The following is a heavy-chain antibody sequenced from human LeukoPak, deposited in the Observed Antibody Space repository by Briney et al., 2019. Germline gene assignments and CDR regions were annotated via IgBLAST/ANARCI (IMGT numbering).Heavy chain of an antibody. CDR2: ISGSGDST. J-gene: IGHJ4*02. D-gene: IGHD3-3*01. CDR1: GFTFSTYA. CDR3: AKETYNDFWSGYYADY. Sequence: PGGSLRLSCAASGFTFSTYAMSWVRQAPGKGLEWVSAISGSGDSTFYADSVKGRFTISRDNSKSTLYLQMNSLRAEDTALYYCAKETYNDFWSGYYADYWGQGTLVTVSS. V-gene: IGHV3-23*01.